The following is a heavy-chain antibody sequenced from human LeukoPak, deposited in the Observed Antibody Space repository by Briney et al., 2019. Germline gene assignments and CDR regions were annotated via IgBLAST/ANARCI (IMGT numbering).Heavy chain of an antibody. CDR2: IYYSGST. CDR3: ARVGDIVATITLYYYFDY. D-gene: IGHD5-12*01. V-gene: IGHV4-39*01. CDR1: GGSINNSYY. Sequence: PSETLSLTCTVSGGSINNSYYWRWIRQPPGKGLEWIGSIYYSGSTYYNPPLKSRVTISVDTSKNQFSLKLSSVTAADTAVYYCARVGDIVATITLYYYFDYWGQGTLVTVSS. J-gene: IGHJ4*02.